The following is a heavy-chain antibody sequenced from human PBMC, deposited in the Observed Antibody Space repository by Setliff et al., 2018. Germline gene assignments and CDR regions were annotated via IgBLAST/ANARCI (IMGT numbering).Heavy chain of an antibody. CDR1: GGSISSYY. V-gene: IGHV4-4*07. CDR2: IYIGGSA. Sequence: SETLSLTCTVSGGSISSYYWSWIRQPAGKGLEWIGHIYIGGSANYNPTLKIQVTMSIETSKNQNSLKLNSVTAADMAVYYCAREQWLDPPGYYYMDVWAKGTTVTVSS. D-gene: IGHD6-19*01. J-gene: IGHJ6*03. CDR3: AREQWLDPPGYYYMDV.